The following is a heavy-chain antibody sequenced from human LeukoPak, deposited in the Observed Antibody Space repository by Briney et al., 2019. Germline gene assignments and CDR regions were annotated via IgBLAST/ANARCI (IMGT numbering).Heavy chain of an antibody. CDR3: ARGEDGDYVGY. CDR1: GGSFSGYY. CDR2: INHSGST. V-gene: IGHV4-34*01. J-gene: IGHJ4*02. D-gene: IGHD4-17*01. Sequence: SETLSLTCAVYGGSFSGYYWSWIRQPPGKGLEWIGEINHSGSTNYNPSLKSRVTISVDTSKNQFSLKLSSVTAADTAVYYCARGEDGDYVGYWGQGTLVTVSS.